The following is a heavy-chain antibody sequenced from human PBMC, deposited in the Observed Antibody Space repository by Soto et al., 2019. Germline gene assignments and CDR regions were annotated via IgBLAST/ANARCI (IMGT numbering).Heavy chain of an antibody. J-gene: IGHJ6*02. CDR1: GFTFSSYG. Sequence: GGSLRLSCAASGFTFSSYGMHWVRQAPGKGLEWVAVIWYDGSNKYYADSVKGRFTISRDNSKNTLYLQMNSLRAEDTAVYYCARDAHYIAVAGTLSYYYYGMDVWGQGTTVTVSS. V-gene: IGHV3-33*01. D-gene: IGHD6-19*01. CDR2: IWYDGSNK. CDR3: ARDAHYIAVAGTLSYYYYGMDV.